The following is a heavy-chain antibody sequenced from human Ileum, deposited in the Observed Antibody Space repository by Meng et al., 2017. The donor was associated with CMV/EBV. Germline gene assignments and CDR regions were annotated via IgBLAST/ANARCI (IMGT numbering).Heavy chain of an antibody. J-gene: IGHJ6*02. D-gene: IGHD4-23*01. CDR1: GFTFSSYE. Sequence: GGSLRLSCAASGFTFSSYEMNWVRQAPGKGLEWVSYISSSGSTIYYADSVKGRFTISRDNAKNSLYLQMNSLRAEDTAVYYCASGGNFGYYYGMDVWGQGTTVTVSS. V-gene: IGHV3-48*03. CDR3: ASGGNFGYYYGMDV. CDR2: ISSSGSTI.